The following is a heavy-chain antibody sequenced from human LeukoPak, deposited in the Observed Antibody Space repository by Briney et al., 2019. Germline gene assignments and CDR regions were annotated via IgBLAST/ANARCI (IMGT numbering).Heavy chain of an antibody. CDR2: ISSSSSYI. CDR1: GFTFSSYT. J-gene: IGHJ4*02. Sequence: GGSLRLSCAASGFTFSSYTMNWVRQAPGKGLEWVSSISSSSSYIYYADSVKGRFTMSRDNAKNSLYLQMNSLRAEDTAVYYCASGGLYYYGSGSPSAYWGQGTLVTVSS. CDR3: ASGGLYYYGSGSPSAY. V-gene: IGHV3-21*01. D-gene: IGHD3-10*01.